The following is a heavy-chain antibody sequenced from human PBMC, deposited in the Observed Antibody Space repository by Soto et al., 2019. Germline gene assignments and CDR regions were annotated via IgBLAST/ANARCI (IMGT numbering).Heavy chain of an antibody. CDR2: IYYGGTT. CDR3: ARGWYSFDS. CDR1: VEPMTGGYY. J-gene: IGHJ4*02. V-gene: IGHV4-38-2*01. D-gene: IGHD2-15*01. Sequence: SETLCVTCDGSVEPMTGGYYWGWIRQSPGKGLEWIGSIYYGGTTYYNPSLRSRLAISIDTSKNQFSLRLTSVTAADTALYFCARGWYSFDSWGRGTLVT.